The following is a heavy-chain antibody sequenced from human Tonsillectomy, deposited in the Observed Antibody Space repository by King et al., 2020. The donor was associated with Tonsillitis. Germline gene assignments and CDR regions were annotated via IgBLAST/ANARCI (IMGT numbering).Heavy chain of an antibody. CDR2: ISWNSGII. D-gene: IGHD6-6*01. CDR1: GFTFDDYA. V-gene: IGHV3-9*01. CDR3: VKSIDSSSWGVPQTAFDY. J-gene: IGHJ4*02. Sequence: VQLVESGGGLVQPGRSLRLSCAASGFTFDDYAMHWVRQGPGNGLEWVSSISWNSGIIDHADIVKGRFTISRDNAKNYLYLQMNSLRAEDTALYYCVKSIDSSSWGVPQTAFDYWGQGTQVFVSS.